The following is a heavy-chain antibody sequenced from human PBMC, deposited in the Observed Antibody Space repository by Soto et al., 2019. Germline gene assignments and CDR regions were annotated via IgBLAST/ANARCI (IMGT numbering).Heavy chain of an antibody. CDR3: ARDRSNSGV. D-gene: IGHD2-15*01. J-gene: IGHJ6*02. Sequence: ASVKVSCKASGYTFTDYGISWVRQAPGQGLEWMGWVSAYNGNTNYAQKFQDRVTVTTDTSTSTAYMELRSLRSDDTAVYYCARDRSNSGVWGQGTTVTVSS. V-gene: IGHV1-18*01. CDR2: VSAYNGNT. CDR1: GYTFTDYG.